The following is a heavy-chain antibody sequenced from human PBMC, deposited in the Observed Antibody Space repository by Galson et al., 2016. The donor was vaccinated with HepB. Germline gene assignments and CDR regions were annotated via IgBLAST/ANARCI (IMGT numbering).Heavy chain of an antibody. Sequence: SLRLSCAASGFTFGTYGMHWVRQTPGKGLEWVAAVSYDGSNKFYADSVKGRFTIPRENSKNTLYLQMNSLRVEDTAVFYCAKGSLNYYDSSGFYFPDEYFQHWGQGTLITVSS. CDR1: GFTFGTYG. D-gene: IGHD3-22*01. V-gene: IGHV3-30*18. J-gene: IGHJ1*01. CDR2: VSYDGSNK. CDR3: AKGSLNYYDSSGFYFPDEYFQH.